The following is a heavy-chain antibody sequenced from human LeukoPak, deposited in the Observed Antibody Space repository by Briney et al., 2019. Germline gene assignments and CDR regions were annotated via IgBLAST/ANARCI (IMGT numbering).Heavy chain of an antibody. D-gene: IGHD3-10*01. CDR3: ASTYYYGSGSHGGYGFDP. V-gene: IGHV4-38-2*02. J-gene: IGHJ5*02. CDR1: GYSSCSGYY. CDR2: IYHSGST. Sequence: SETLSLTGTVSGYSSCSGYYGGWIRQPPGKGLEWIGSIYHSGSTYYNPSLKSRVTISVDTSKNQFSLKLSSVTAADTAVYYCASTYYYGSGSHGGYGFDPWGQGTLVTVSS.